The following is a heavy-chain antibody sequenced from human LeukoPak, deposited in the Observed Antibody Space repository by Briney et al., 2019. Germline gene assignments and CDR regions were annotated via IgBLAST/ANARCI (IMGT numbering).Heavy chain of an antibody. Sequence: SETLSLTCTVSGGSIRSYYWSWIRQPPGKGLEWIAYIYYSGSTHYNPSLKSRVTISVDTSKNQVSLKLRSVTVADTAVYYCARTTEGYAGGPGYSYYYYMDVWGKGTTVTISS. CDR3: ARTTEGYAGGPGYSYYYYMDV. CDR1: GGSIRSYY. V-gene: IGHV4-59*01. CDR2: IYYSGST. J-gene: IGHJ6*03. D-gene: IGHD5-12*01.